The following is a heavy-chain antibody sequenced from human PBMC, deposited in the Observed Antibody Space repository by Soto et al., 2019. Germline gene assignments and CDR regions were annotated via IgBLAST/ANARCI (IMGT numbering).Heavy chain of an antibody. CDR2: ISGSGGST. D-gene: IGHD3-22*01. CDR1: GFTFSSYA. Sequence: GGSLRLSCAASGFTFSSYAMSWVRQAPGKGLEWVSAISGSGGSTYYADSVKGRFTISRDNSKNTLYLQMNSLRAEDTAVYYCAKEPPYYYDSSGKPKSFDYWGQGTLVTVSS. CDR3: AKEPPYYYDSSGKPKSFDY. V-gene: IGHV3-23*01. J-gene: IGHJ4*02.